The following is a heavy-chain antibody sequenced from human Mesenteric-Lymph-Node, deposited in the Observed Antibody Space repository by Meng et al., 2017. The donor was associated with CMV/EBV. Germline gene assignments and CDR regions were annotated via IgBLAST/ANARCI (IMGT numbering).Heavy chain of an antibody. V-gene: IGHV3-21*01. J-gene: IGHJ4*02. D-gene: IGHD6-6*01. CDR2: ISSSSSYI. Sequence: GESLKISCAASGFTFSSYSMNWVRQAPGKGLEWVSSISSSSSYIYYADSVKGRFTISRDNAKNSLYLQMNSLRAEDTAVYYCAVALWYSSSSLDYWGQGTLVTVSS. CDR1: GFTFSSYS. CDR3: AVALWYSSSSLDY.